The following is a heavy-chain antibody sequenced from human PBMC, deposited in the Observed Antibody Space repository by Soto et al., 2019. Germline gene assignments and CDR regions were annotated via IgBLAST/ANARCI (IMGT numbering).Heavy chain of an antibody. CDR2: ISGSGGST. J-gene: IGHJ6*02. CDR1: GFTFSSYA. V-gene: IGHV3-23*01. CDR3: AKDLEDYDFWSGCGMDV. D-gene: IGHD3-3*01. Sequence: GGSLRLSCAASGFTFSSYAMSWVRPAPGKGLEWVSAISGSGGSTYYADSVKGRFTISRDNSKNTLCLQMNSLRAEDTAVYYCAKDLEDYDFWSGCGMDVWGQGTTVTVSS.